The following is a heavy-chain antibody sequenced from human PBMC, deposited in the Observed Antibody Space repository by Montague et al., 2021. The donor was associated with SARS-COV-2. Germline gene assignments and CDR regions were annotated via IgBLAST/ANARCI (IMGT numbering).Heavy chain of an antibody. CDR3: ARGRIDVNMIVLVVEGASFYMDV. V-gene: IGHV4-34*01. D-gene: IGHD3-22*01. Sequence: SETLSLTCAVYGGSFSGYHWTWIRQSPGKGLEWIGEINTSGSTNYNPSLKSRLTISGDTSKNQFSLKLTSVTAADTAVYYCARGRIDVNMIVLVVEGASFYMDVWGKGTPVTVSS. CDR2: INTSGST. J-gene: IGHJ6*03. CDR1: GGSFSGYH.